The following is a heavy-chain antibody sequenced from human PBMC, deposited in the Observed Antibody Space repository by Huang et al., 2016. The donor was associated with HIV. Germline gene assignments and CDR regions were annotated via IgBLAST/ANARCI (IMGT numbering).Heavy chain of an antibody. D-gene: IGHD3-22*01. V-gene: IGHV3-74*01. CDR2: INSDGSSS. CDR3: VRDPRIQSWLNYFDY. Sequence: EVQLVESGGGLVQPGGSLRLSCAASGFTFSSYWMHWVRQAPGKGLVCVSRINSDGSSSGYADSVKGRFTISRDNAKNTLYLQMNSLRAEDTAVYYCVRDPRIQSWLNYFDYRGQGTLVSVSS. CDR1: GFTFSSYW. J-gene: IGHJ4*02.